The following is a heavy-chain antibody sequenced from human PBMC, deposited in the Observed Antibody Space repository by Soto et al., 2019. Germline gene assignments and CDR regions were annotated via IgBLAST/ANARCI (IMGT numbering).Heavy chain of an antibody. J-gene: IGHJ6*02. CDR1: GGSISSGGYS. V-gene: IGHV4-30-2*01. D-gene: IGHD3-3*01. CDR3: ARGSEEWLSLRSFYGMDV. Sequence: QLQLQESGSGLVKPSQTLSLTCAVSGGSISSGGYSWSWIRQPPGKGLEWIGYIYHSGSTYYNPSLKSRVTISVDRSKNQFSLKLSSVTAADTAVYYCARGSEEWLSLRSFYGMDVWGQGTTVTVSS. CDR2: IYHSGST.